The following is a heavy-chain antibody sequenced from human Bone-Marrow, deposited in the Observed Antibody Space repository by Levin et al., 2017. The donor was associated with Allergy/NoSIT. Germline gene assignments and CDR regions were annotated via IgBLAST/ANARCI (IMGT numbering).Heavy chain of an antibody. J-gene: IGHJ5*02. D-gene: IGHD3-10*01. CDR3: AREGYYYGSGNYYVNWFDP. V-gene: IGHV3-21*01. Sequence: VASVKVSCAASGFTFSSYSMTWVRQAPGKGLEWVASISSSGSYIYYADSVKGRFSISRDNAKDSLYLQMDSLGAEDTAVYYCAREGYYYGSGNYYVNWFDPWGQGTLVTVSS. CDR2: ISSSGSYI. CDR1: GFTFSSYS.